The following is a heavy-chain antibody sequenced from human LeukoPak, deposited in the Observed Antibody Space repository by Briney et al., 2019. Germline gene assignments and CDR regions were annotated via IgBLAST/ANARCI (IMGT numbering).Heavy chain of an antibody. V-gene: IGHV4-39*07. CDR3: ARVDCSSTSCSRGPFDY. D-gene: IGHD2-2*01. J-gene: IGHJ4*02. CDR2: IYYTGST. CDR1: GGSITSDH. Sequence: PSETLSLTCTVSGGSITSDHWGWIRQPPGKGLEWIGAIYYTGSTYYSPSLRSRVTISVDTSKNQFSLKLSSVTAADTAVYYCARVDCSSTSCSRGPFDYWGQGTLVTVSS.